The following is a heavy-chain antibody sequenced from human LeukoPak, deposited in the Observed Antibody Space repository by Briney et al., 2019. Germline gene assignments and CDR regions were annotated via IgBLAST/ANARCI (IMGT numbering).Heavy chain of an antibody. CDR1: GGSFSGYY. D-gene: IGHD4-17*01. J-gene: IGHJ1*01. CDR3: AREGDYGEEYFQH. Sequence: PSETLSLTCAVYGGSFSGYYWSWIRQPPGKGLEWIGEINHSGSTNYNPSLKSRVTISVDTSKNQFSLKLSSVTAADTAVYYCAREGDYGEEYFQHWGQGTLVTVSS. CDR2: INHSGST. V-gene: IGHV4-34*01.